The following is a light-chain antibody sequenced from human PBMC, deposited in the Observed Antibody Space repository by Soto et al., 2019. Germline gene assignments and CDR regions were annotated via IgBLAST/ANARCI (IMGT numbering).Light chain of an antibody. CDR1: QSVSSN. CDR3: QQYNSWPGWT. Sequence: ETVMTQSPATLSVSPGERATLSCRASQSVSSNLAWYQQKPGQAPRLLIYGASTRATGIPARFSGSGSGTEFTLIISSLQSEDFAVYYCQQYNSWPGWTFGQGTKVEIK. V-gene: IGKV3-15*01. CDR2: GAS. J-gene: IGKJ1*01.